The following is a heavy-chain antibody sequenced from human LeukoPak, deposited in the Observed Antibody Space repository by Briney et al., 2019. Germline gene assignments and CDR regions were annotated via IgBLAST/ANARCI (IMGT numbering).Heavy chain of an antibody. V-gene: IGHV3-11*04. CDR2: ISSSGSTI. Sequence: GGSLRLSCAASGFTFSDYYISWIRQAPGKGLEWVSYISSSGSTIYYADSVKGRFTISRDNAKNSLYLQMNSLRAEDTAVYYCARNFGYCGGDCYSAYYYYYYMDVWGKGTTVTVSS. CDR1: GFTFSDYY. D-gene: IGHD2-21*02. J-gene: IGHJ6*03. CDR3: ARNFGYCGGDCYSAYYYYYYMDV.